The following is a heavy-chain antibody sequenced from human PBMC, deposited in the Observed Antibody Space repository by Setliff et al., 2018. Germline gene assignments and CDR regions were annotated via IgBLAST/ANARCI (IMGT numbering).Heavy chain of an antibody. Sequence: PSETLSLTCTVSGGSISSGGYYWSWIRQHPGKGLEWIGYIYYSGSTYYNPSLKSRVTISVDTSKNQFSLKLSSVTAADTAVYYCARVTGYYDFWSGYYIGSGWFDPWGQGTLVTVS. CDR2: IYYSGST. D-gene: IGHD3-3*01. CDR1: GGSISSGGYY. V-gene: IGHV4-31*03. CDR3: ARVTGYYDFWSGYYIGSGWFDP. J-gene: IGHJ5*02.